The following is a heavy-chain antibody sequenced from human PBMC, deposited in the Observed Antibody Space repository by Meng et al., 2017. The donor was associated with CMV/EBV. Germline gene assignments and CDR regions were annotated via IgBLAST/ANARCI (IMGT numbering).Heavy chain of an antibody. J-gene: IGHJ5*02. CDR3: ARSNDWFDP. CDR2: INHSGST. CDR1: GGSFSGYY. Sequence: SETLSLSCAVYGGSFSGYYWSWIRQPPGKGLEWIGEINHSGSTNYNPSLKSRVTISVDTSKNQFSLKLSSVTAADTAVYYCARSNDWFDPWGQGTLVTVSS. V-gene: IGHV4-34*01.